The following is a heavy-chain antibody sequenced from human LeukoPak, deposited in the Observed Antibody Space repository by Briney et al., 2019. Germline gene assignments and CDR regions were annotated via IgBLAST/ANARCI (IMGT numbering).Heavy chain of an antibody. Sequence: GGSLRLSCAASGFTFSSYSMNWVRQAPGKGLEWVSYISSSSSTIYYADSVKGRFTISRDNAKNSLYLQMNSLRAEDTAVYYCASPRDDYDFWSGPYGMDVWGQGTTVTVSS. J-gene: IGHJ6*02. D-gene: IGHD3-3*01. CDR1: GFTFSSYS. CDR3: ASPRDDYDFWSGPYGMDV. V-gene: IGHV3-48*01. CDR2: ISSSSSTI.